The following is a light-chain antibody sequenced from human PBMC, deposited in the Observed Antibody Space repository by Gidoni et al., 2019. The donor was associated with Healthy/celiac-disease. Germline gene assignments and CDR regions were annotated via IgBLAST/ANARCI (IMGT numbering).Light chain of an antibody. V-gene: IGKV4-1*01. CDR3: QQYYSTPLT. CDR1: QSVLYSSNNKKY. Sequence: DIVMTQSPDSLAVSLGERATINCKSSQSVLYSSNNKKYLAWYQQKPGQPPKLLIYWASTRESGVPERFSGSGSGTDFTLTISSLQAEDVAVYYCQQYYSTPLTFGGXTKVEIK. CDR2: WAS. J-gene: IGKJ4*01.